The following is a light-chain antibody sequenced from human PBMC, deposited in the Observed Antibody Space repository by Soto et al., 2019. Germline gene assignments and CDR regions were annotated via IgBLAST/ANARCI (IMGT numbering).Light chain of an antibody. V-gene: IGKV3-20*01. J-gene: IGKJ1*01. CDR1: QSVSSSY. CDR3: QQYGSSPVT. CDR2: GAS. Sequence: EIVLTQSPGTLSLSPGERDTLSCRASQSVSSSYLAGYQQKPGQAPRLLIYGASSRATGIPDRFSGSGSGTDFTLTFSSLEPEEFAVYYCQQYGSSPVTVGQGTKVEIK.